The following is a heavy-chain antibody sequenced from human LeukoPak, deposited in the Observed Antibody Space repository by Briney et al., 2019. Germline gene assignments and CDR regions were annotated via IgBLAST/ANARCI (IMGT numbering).Heavy chain of an antibody. J-gene: IGHJ6*02. Sequence: GASVKVSCKVSGSTLTELSMHWVRQAPGQGLEWMGRIIPIFKIADYTQKFQGRVTITADKTTSTAYMELSNLTSEDTAVYYCARAPAGMDVWGQGTTVIVSS. CDR3: ARAPAGMDV. CDR1: GSTLTELS. CDR2: IIPIFKIA. V-gene: IGHV1-69*02. D-gene: IGHD1-14*01.